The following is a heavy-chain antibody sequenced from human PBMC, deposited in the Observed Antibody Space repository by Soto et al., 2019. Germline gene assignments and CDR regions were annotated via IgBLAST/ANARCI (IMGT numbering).Heavy chain of an antibody. V-gene: IGHV1-2*02. CDR3: VNQHSSSPGWFGP. CDR1: GYTFSGYY. D-gene: IGHD2-2*01. J-gene: IGHJ5*02. CDR2: INPNSGGT. Sequence: QVQLVQSGAEVNKLGAAVKVSCKASGYTFSGYYIHGVRQAPGQGLEWMVWINPNSGGTNYAQKFQGQVPMTRYTFISTGYMELSRLRSDDTGMYYCVNQHSSSPGWFGPWGKGNMVTVSS.